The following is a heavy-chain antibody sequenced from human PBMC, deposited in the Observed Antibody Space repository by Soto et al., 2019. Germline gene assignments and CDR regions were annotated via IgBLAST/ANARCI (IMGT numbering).Heavy chain of an antibody. J-gene: IGHJ4*02. CDR2: INPNSGGT. CDR1: GYTFTGYY. V-gene: IGHV1-2*02. Sequence: ASVKVSCKTSGYTFTGYYIHWVRQAPGQGLEWMGWINPNSGGTNYAQKFQGRVTMTRDTSISTAYMELSRLRSDDTAVYYCATPSGVGNGPDYFDYWGQGTQVTVSS. D-gene: IGHD2-8*01. CDR3: ATPSGVGNGPDYFDY.